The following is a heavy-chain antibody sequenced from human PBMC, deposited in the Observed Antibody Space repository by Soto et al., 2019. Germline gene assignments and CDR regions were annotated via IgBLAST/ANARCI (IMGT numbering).Heavy chain of an antibody. V-gene: IGHV3-33*01. CDR3: AREGDLSSYWYFDL. D-gene: IGHD2-21*02. CDR1: GFTFSSYG. J-gene: IGHJ2*01. Sequence: QVQLVESGGGVVQPGRSLRLSCAASGFTFSSYGMHWVRQAPGKGLEWVAVIWYDGSNKYYADSVKGRFTISRDNSKNTLYLQMNSLRAEDTAVYYGAREGDLSSYWYFDLWGRGTLVTVSS. CDR2: IWYDGSNK.